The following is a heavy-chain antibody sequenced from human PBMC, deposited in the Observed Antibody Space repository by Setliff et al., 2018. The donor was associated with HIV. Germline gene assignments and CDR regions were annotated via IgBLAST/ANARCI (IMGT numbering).Heavy chain of an antibody. D-gene: IGHD4-17*01. V-gene: IGHV1-18*01. J-gene: IGHJ3*02. CDR3: AKDPSVTVTTI. CDR2: ISTYNGNT. CDR1: GYTFTAFG. Sequence: WASVKVSCKASGYTFTAFGMNWLRQAPGQGPEWMGWISTYNGNTNYAQKFQGRVTMTTDTSTSTVYMELRSLRSDDTAVYYCAKDPSVTVTTIWGQGTMVTVSS.